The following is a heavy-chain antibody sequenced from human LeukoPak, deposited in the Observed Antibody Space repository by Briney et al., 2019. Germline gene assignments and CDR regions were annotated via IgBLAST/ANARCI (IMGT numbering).Heavy chain of an antibody. D-gene: IGHD6-13*01. Sequence: GGPLRLSGAASGFTFSSYWIHWVRQAPGKGLVWVSRINSDGSSTSYADSVKGRFTISRDNAKNTLYLQMNSLRAEDTAVYYCARFSRSWPDYYYGMDVWGQGTTVTVSS. CDR3: ARFSRSWPDYYYGMDV. CDR1: GFTFSSYW. V-gene: IGHV3-74*01. J-gene: IGHJ6*02. CDR2: INSDGSST.